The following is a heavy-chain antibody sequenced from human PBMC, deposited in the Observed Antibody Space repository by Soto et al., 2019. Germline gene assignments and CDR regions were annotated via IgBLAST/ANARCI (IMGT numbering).Heavy chain of an antibody. CDR3: ARDPTPYYYGSGSYFHWFDP. CDR1: GGSVSSGSYY. CDR2: VYYSGSN. D-gene: IGHD3-10*01. V-gene: IGHV4-61*01. J-gene: IGHJ5*02. Sequence: QVQLQESGPGLVKPSETLSLTCTVSGGSVSSGSYYWSWIRQPPGKGLEWIGYVYYSGSNNYNPSLKSRVTISVDTSKNQFPLKLSNVTAADTAVYYCARDPTPYYYGSGSYFHWFDPLGQGTQVTLSS.